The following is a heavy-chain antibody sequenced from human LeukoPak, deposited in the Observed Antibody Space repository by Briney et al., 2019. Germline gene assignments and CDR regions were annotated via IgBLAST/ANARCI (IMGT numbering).Heavy chain of an antibody. CDR3: ARSGSGWYLDY. CDR2: IYYSGST. V-gene: IGHV4-31*03. Sequence: SETLSLTCTVPGGSISSGGYYWSWIRQHPGKGLEWIGYIYYSGSTYYNPSLKSRVTISVDTSKNQFSLKLSSVTAADTAVYYCARSGSGWYLDYWGQGTLVTVSS. CDR1: GGSISSGGYY. D-gene: IGHD6-19*01. J-gene: IGHJ4*02.